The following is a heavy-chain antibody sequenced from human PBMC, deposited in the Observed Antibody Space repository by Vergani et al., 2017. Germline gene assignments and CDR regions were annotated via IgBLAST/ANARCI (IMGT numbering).Heavy chain of an antibody. CDR2: IYTSGST. CDR3: ARDRAPRGYYYGMDV. CDR1: GGSISSGSYY. J-gene: IGHJ6*02. V-gene: IGHV4-61*02. Sequence: QVQLQESGPGLVKPSQTLSLTCTVSGGSISSGSYYWSWIRQPAGKGLEWIGRIYTSGSTKYNPSLKSRVTISVDTSKKQFSLKLSSVTAADTAVYYCARDRAPRGYYYGMDVWSQGTTVTVSS. D-gene: IGHD3-10*01.